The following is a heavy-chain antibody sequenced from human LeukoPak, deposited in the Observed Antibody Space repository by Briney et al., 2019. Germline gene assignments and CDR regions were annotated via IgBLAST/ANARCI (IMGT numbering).Heavy chain of an antibody. CDR2: INHSGST. V-gene: IGHV4-34*01. D-gene: IGHD3-3*01. J-gene: IGHJ4*02. CDR3: ASITIFGVVIDY. Sequence: PSETLSLTCAVYGGSFSGCYWSWIRQPPGKGLEWIGEINHSGSTNYNPSLKSRVTISVDTSKNQFSLKLSSVTAADTAVYYCASITIFGVVIDYWGQGTLVTVSS. CDR1: GGSFSGCY.